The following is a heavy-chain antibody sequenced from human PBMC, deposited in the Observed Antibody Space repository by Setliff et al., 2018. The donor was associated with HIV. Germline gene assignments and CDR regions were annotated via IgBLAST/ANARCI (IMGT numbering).Heavy chain of an antibody. Sequence: SETLSLTCTVSGDSISNNGYYWAWIRQPPGKGLEWIGCVYHRGTTYYNPSLKSRLAMSVDTSKNKFFLKLNSLTAADTAVYYCSLQHGRPMRWFDPWGPGTQVTVSS. CDR1: GDSISNNGYY. CDR2: VYHRGTT. J-gene: IGHJ5*02. D-gene: IGHD2-2*01. CDR3: SLQHGRPMRWFDP. V-gene: IGHV4-39*01.